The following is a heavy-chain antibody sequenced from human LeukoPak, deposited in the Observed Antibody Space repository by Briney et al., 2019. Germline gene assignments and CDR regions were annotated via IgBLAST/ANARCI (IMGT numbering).Heavy chain of an antibody. CDR1: GGTFSSNS. CDR3: ASKHLRGYSYDPAEVYFDY. J-gene: IGHJ4*02. V-gene: IGHV1-69*05. CDR2: IIPIFGTA. Sequence: SVKVSCKASGGTFSSNSVSWVRQAPGQGLEWMGRIIPIFGTANYAQKFQGRVTITTDESTSTAYMELSSLRSEDTAVYYCASKHLRGYSYDPAEVYFDYWGQGTLVTVSS. D-gene: IGHD5-18*01.